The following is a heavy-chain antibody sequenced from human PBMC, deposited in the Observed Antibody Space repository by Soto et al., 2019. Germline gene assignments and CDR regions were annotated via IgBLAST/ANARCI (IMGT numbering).Heavy chain of an antibody. D-gene: IGHD2-2*01. J-gene: IGHJ6*02. CDR2: IMPVFGIA. CDR1: GGTFSRYS. CDR3: AREDRDRETGLVPAAIDGMDV. Sequence: QVQLVQSGAEVKKPGSSVKVSCKASGGTFSRYSFTWVRQAPGHGLEWMGRIMPVFGIASYAQKFQGRVTITADESTSXAXMXLSSLRSEDTAVYYCAREDRDRETGLVPAAIDGMDVWGQGTTVTVSS. V-gene: IGHV1-69*08.